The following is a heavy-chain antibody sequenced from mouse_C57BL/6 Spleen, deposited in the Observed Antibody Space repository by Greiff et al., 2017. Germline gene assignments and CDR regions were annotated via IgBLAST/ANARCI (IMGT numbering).Heavy chain of an antibody. V-gene: IGHV5-17*01. J-gene: IGHJ4*01. Sequence: DVQLVESGGGLVKPGGSLKLSCAASGFTFSDYGMHWVRQAPEKGLEWVAYISSGSSTIYYEDTVKGRFTISRDNAKNTLFLQMTRLRSEDTAMYYCARLAELPYAMDYWGQGTSVTVSS. CDR3: ARLAELPYAMDY. CDR2: ISSGSSTI. CDR1: GFTFSDYG. D-gene: IGHD1-1*01.